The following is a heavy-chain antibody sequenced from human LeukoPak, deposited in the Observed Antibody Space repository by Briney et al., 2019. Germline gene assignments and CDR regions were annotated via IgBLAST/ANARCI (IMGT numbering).Heavy chain of an antibody. CDR3: ARSQECSGASCDSYY. CDR1: GHTFSSYA. Sequence: ASVKLSCNASGHTFSSYAISWVRQAPGQGLEWMGGVIPIFGTANYAQKFQGRVTITTDESTSTAYMELSSLRPEDTAVYYCARSQECSGASCDSYYWGQGTLVTVSS. J-gene: IGHJ4*02. V-gene: IGHV1-69*05. D-gene: IGHD2-15*01. CDR2: VIPIFGTA.